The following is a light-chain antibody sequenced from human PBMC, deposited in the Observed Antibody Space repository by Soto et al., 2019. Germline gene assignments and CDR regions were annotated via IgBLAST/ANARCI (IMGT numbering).Light chain of an antibody. Sequence: AIQLTQSPSSLSASVGDRVTITCRASQGISNTLAWYQQKPGKAPQLLIYDASNLESGVPSRFSGSGSGTDFILTISSLQPEDFATYYCQQFNNSPGLTFGGGTKVDIK. CDR3: QQFNNSPGLT. CDR1: QGISNT. V-gene: IGKV1D-13*01. CDR2: DAS. J-gene: IGKJ4*01.